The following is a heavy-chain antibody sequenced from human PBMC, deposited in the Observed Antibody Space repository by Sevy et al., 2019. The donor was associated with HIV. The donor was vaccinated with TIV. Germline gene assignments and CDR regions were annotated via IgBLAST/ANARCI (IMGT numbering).Heavy chain of an antibody. V-gene: IGHV3-30*18. CDR2: ISYDGSNK. CDR1: GFTFSSYG. D-gene: IGHD4-17*01. J-gene: IGHJ2*01. CDR3: AKERVVYGDPRDWYFYL. Sequence: GGSLRLSCAASGFTFSSYGMHWVRQAPGKGLEWVAVISYDGSNKYYADSVKGRFTISRDNSKNTLYLQMNSLRAEDTAVYYCAKERVVYGDPRDWYFYLWGRGALVTVSS.